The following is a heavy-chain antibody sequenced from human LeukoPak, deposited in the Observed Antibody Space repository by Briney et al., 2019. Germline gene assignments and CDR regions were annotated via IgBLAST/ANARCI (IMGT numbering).Heavy chain of an antibody. CDR2: IYSGGST. J-gene: IGHJ4*02. CDR1: GFTVSGNY. D-gene: IGHD3-3*01. Sequence: AGGSLRLSCAASGFTVSGNYMSWVRQAPGKGLEWVSVIYSGGSTYYADSVKGRFTISRDNSKNTLYLQMNSLRAEDTAVYYCARDFLGARYYDFWSGSLYYWGQGTLVTVSS. CDR3: ARDFLGARYYDFWSGSLYY. V-gene: IGHV3-66*02.